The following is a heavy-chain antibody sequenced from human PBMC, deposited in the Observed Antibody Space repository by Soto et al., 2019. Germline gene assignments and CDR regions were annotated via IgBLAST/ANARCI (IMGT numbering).Heavy chain of an antibody. Sequence: PGGSLRLSCAASGFPFSSYCMHWVRQAPGKGLEWVAVIWYDGSNKYYADSVKGRFTISRDNSKNTLYLQMNSLRAEDTAVYYCARDDILGDYGYGYFQHWGQGTLVTVSS. D-gene: IGHD4-17*01. J-gene: IGHJ1*01. CDR1: GFPFSSYC. V-gene: IGHV3-33*01. CDR2: IWYDGSNK. CDR3: ARDDILGDYGYGYFQH.